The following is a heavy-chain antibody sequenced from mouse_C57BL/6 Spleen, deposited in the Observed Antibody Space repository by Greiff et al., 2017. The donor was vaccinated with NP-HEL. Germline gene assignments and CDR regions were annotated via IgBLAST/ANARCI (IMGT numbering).Heavy chain of an antibody. D-gene: IGHD4-1*01. J-gene: IGHJ2*01. CDR3: TRANWDYFDY. Sequence: EVQRVESGAELVRPGASVKLSCTASGFNIKDDYMHWVKQRPEQGLEWIGWIDPENGDTEYASKFQGKATITADTSSNTAYLQLSSLTSEDTAVYYCTRANWDYFDYWGQGTTLTVSS. CDR1: GFNIKDDY. CDR2: IDPENGDT. V-gene: IGHV14-4*01.